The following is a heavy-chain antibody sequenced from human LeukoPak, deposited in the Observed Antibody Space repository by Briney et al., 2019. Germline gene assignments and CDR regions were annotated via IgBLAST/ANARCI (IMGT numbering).Heavy chain of an antibody. V-gene: IGHV3-23*01. J-gene: IGHJ6*03. CDR2: ISGGGGST. CDR1: GFTFSNYA. D-gene: IGHD2-2*01. Sequence: GGSLRLSCAASGFTFSNYALSWVRQAPGRGLEWVSAISGGGGSTYYADSVKGRLTISRDNSKNTLYLQMNSLRAEDTAVYYCAKASSSSYYYYYMDVWGKGTTVTVSS. CDR3: AKASSSSYYYYYMDV.